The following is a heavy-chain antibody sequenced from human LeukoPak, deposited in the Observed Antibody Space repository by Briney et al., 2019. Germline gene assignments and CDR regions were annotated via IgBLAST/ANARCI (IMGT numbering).Heavy chain of an antibody. J-gene: IGHJ4*02. CDR3: ARFAEMLTGFDY. CDR2: TYFRSKWYN. D-gene: IGHD3-16*01. CDR1: GDSVSSNSAA. Sequence: SQTLSLTCAISGDSVSSNSAAWNWIRQSPSGGLEWLGRTYFRSKWYNDYTVSLKSRITVNPDTSKNQFSLHMESVTPEDTAVYYCARFAEMLTGFDYWGQGTLVTVSS. V-gene: IGHV6-1*01.